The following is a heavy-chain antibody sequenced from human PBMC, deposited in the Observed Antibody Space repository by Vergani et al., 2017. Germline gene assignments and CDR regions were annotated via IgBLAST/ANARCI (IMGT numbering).Heavy chain of an antibody. V-gene: IGHV4-4*03. J-gene: IGHJ3*02. Sequence: QVQLQESGPGLVKPPGTLSLTCTVSGGSISNNNRWSWVRQPPGKGLEWIGEVYHSGSTNYNPSLKSRVTISVDKSKNQISLKLRSVTAADTAVYYCVRQWKLQGAFDIWGQGTMVTVSS. CDR3: VRQWKLQGAFDI. CDR2: VYHSGST. D-gene: IGHD1-1*01. CDR1: GGSISNNNR.